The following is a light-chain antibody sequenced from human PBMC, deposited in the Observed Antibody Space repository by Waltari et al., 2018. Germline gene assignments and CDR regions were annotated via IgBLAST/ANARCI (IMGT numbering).Light chain of an antibody. V-gene: IGKV1-5*03. CDR2: QAS. CDR3: QQYNNYWT. CDR1: QTIGRW. Sequence: DIQMTQSPSTLSASVGDRVTITCRASQTIGRWLAWYQQKPGKAPKLLIYQASSLESGVPSRFSGNGAGTEFTFTISSLQTDDFATYYCQQYNNYWTFGQGTKVEIK. J-gene: IGKJ1*01.